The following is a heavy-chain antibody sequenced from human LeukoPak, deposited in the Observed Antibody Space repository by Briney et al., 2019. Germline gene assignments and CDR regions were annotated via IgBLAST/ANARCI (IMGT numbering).Heavy chain of an antibody. CDR1: GFTFSSYE. Sequence: GGSLRLSCAASGFTFSSYEMNWVRQAPGKGLEWVSYISSSGTTIYYADSVKGRFTISRDNAKNSLYLQMNSLRAEDTAVYYCARFYGGNYFDYWGQGTLVTVSS. D-gene: IGHD4/OR15-4a*01. CDR3: ARFYGGNYFDY. V-gene: IGHV3-48*03. J-gene: IGHJ4*02. CDR2: ISSSGTTI.